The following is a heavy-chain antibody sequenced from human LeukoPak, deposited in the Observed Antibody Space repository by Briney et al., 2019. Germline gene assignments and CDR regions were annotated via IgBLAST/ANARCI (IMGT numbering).Heavy chain of an antibody. CDR1: GFTFSSYS. J-gene: IGHJ6*02. D-gene: IGHD2-2*01. CDR3: ARADCSSTSCYDYYYYGMDV. V-gene: IGHV3-48*01. Sequence: GGSLRLSCAASGFTFSSYSMNWVRQAPGKGLEWVSYISSSSSTIYYADSVKGRFTISRDNAKNSLYLQMNSLRAEDTAVYYCARADCSSTSCYDYYYYGMDVWGQGTTVSVSS. CDR2: ISSSSSTI.